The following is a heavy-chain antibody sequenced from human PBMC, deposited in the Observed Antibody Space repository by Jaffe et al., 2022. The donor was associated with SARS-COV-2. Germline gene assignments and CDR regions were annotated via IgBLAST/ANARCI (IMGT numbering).Heavy chain of an antibody. D-gene: IGHD2-2*01. Sequence: QLQLQESGPGLVKPSETLSLTCSVSGGSISSSSYSWGWIRQPPGKGLEWIGNIYYSGSTYYNSSLESRVTISVDTSKNQFSLKLSSVTAADTAVYYCATTPLGYCSGTSCYAYWYFDLWGRGTLVTVSS. V-gene: IGHV4-39*01. CDR3: ATTPLGYCSGTSCYAYWYFDL. J-gene: IGHJ2*01. CDR2: IYYSGST. CDR1: GGSISSSSYS.